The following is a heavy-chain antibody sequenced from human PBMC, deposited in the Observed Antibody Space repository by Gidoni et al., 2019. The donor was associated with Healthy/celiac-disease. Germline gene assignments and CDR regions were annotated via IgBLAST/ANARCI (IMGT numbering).Heavy chain of an antibody. J-gene: IGHJ6*02. CDR1: GFTFSSYG. CDR3: AREEAGRYKQYYGMDV. V-gene: IGHV3-33*08. CDR2: IWYDGSNK. D-gene: IGHD1-26*01. Sequence: QVQLVESGGGVVQPGRSLRLSCAAYGFTFSSYGMHWVSQAPGKGLEWVAVIWYDGSNKYYADYVKGRFTISRDNSKNTLYLQMNSLRAEDTAVYYCAREEAGRYKQYYGMDVWGQGTTVTVSS.